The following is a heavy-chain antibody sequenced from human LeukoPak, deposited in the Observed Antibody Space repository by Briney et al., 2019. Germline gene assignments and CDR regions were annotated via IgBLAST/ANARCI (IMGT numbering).Heavy chain of an antibody. CDR3: AREKFAARDVPAARGGGYYYYYMDV. V-gene: IGHV1-8*01. CDR1: GYTFTSYD. J-gene: IGHJ6*03. D-gene: IGHD2-2*01. CDR2: TNPNSGNT. Sequence: GASVKVSCKASGYTFTSYDINWVRQATGQGLEWMGWTNPNSGNTGYAQKFQGRVTMTRNTSISTAYMELSSLRSEDTAVYYCAREKFAARDVPAARGGGYYYYYMDVWGKGTTVTVSS.